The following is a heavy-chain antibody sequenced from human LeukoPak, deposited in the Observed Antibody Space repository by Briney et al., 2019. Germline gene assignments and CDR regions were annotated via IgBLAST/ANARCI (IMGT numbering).Heavy chain of an antibody. CDR2: IIPIFGTA. D-gene: IGHD3-3*01. CDR3: ARERRFLPTYYYMDV. CDR1: GGTFSSYA. V-gene: IGHV1-69*05. Sequence: GSSVKVSCKASGGTFSSYAISWVRQAPGQGLEWMGGIIPIFGTANYAQKFQGRVTITTDESTSTAYMELSSLRSEDTAVYYCARERRFLPTYYYMDVWGKGTTVTVSS. J-gene: IGHJ6*03.